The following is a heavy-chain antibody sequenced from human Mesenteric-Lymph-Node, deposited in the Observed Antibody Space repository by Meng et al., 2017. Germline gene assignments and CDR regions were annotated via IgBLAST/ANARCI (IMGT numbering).Heavy chain of an antibody. V-gene: IGHV1-2*06. CDR1: GYTFTGYY. D-gene: IGHD3-22*01. CDR3: AEFYYESSGYFRADY. CDR2: INLNSGGT. Sequence: QVQLVQSGAEVKKPGASVKVSCKASGYTFTGYYIHWVRQAPGQGLEWMGRINLNSGGTNYAQKFQGRVTMTWDTSISAAQMELSSLRSDDTAVYYCAEFYYESSGYFRADYWGQGILVTVSS. J-gene: IGHJ4*02.